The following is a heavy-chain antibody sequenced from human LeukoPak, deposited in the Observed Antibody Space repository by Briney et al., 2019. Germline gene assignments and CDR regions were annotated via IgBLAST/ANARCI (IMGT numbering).Heavy chain of an antibody. J-gene: IGHJ2*01. D-gene: IGHD3-3*01. V-gene: IGHV3-21*01. CDR1: GFTFSSYS. CDR2: ISSSSSYI. CDR3: ARAYYDFWSGYAFDL. Sequence: GGSLRLSCAASGFTFSSYSMNWVRQASGKGLEWVSSISSSSSYIYYADSVKGRFTISRDNAKNSLYLQMNSLRAEDTAVYYCARAYYDFWSGYAFDLWGRGTLVTVSS.